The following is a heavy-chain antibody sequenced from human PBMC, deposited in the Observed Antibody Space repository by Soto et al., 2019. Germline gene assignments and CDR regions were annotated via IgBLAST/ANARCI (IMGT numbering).Heavy chain of an antibody. D-gene: IGHD1-26*01. CDR1: GFTVSSNY. V-gene: IGHV3-53*01. J-gene: IGHJ6*02. CDR2: IYSGGST. Sequence: LRLSCAASGFTVSSNYMSWVRQAPGKGLEWVSVIYSGGSTYYADSVKGRFTISRDNSKNTLYLQMNSLRAEDTAVYYCARGGGSYGGYYYYGTDVWGQGTTVTVSS. CDR3: ARGGGSYGGYYYYGTDV.